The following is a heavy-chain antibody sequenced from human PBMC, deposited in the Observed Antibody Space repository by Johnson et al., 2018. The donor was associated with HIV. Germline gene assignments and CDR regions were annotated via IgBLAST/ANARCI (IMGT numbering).Heavy chain of an antibody. CDR3: ARKIRITIFGLVISQSNDAFDI. CDR2: IWNGGST. Sequence: QVQLVESGGGVVQPGRSLRLSCAASGFTFSSYGMHWVRQAPGKGLEWVAVIWNGGSTGYADSVKGRFTISRDNAKKSLCLQMNTLRAEDTALYYCARKIRITIFGLVISQSNDAFDIWGQGTMVTVSS. D-gene: IGHD3-3*01. J-gene: IGHJ3*02. CDR1: GFTFSSYG. V-gene: IGHV3-33*03.